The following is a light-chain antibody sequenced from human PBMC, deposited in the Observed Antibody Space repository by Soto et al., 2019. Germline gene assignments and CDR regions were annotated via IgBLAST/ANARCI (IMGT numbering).Light chain of an antibody. CDR2: DVS. J-gene: IGLJ2*01. V-gene: IGLV2-14*01. Sequence: QSALTQPASVSGSPGQSITISCTGTSSDVGGYNYVSWYQQHPGKAPKLMIYDVSNRPSGVSNRFSGSKSGNTASLTISGLQAEDEADYYCSSYTSSSTPRVFGGGTKPTVL. CDR1: SSDVGGYNY. CDR3: SSYTSSSTPRV.